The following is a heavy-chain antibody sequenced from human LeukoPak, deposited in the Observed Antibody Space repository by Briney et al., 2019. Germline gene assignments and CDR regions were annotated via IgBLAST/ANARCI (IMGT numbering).Heavy chain of an antibody. CDR2: IYHSGST. CDR3: ARDGYSSSWYKDY. D-gene: IGHD6-13*01. CDR1: GGSISSSNW. J-gene: IGHJ4*02. V-gene: IGHV4-4*02. Sequence: PSGTLSLTCAVSGGSISSSNWWSWVRQPPGKGLEWIGEIYHSGSTNYNPSLKSRVTISVDKSKNQFSLKLSSVTAADTAVYYCARDGYSSSWYKDYWGQGTLVTVSS.